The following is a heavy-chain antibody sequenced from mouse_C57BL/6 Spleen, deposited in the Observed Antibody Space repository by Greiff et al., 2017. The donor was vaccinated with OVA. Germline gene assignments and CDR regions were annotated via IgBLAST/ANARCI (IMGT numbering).Heavy chain of an antibody. CDR1: GFTFSSYA. D-gene: IGHD4-1*01. V-gene: IGHV5-4*01. CDR2: ISDGGSYT. Sequence: EVQRVESGGGLVKPGGSLKLSCAASGFTFSSYAMSWVRQTPEKRLEWVATISDGGSYTYYPDNVKGRFTISRDNAKNNLYLQMSHLKSEDTAMYYCARDKLGVDYWGQGTTLTVSS. CDR3: ARDKLGVDY. J-gene: IGHJ2*01.